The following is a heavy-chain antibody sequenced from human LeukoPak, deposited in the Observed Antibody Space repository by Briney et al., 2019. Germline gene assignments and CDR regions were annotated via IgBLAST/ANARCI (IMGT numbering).Heavy chain of an antibody. D-gene: IGHD5-18*01. J-gene: IGHJ6*03. CDR2: INPNSGGT. Sequence: ASVKVSCKASGYTFTGYYMHWVRQAPGQGLEWMGWINPNSGGTNYAQKFQGRVTMTRDTSISTAYMELSRLRSDDTAVYYCARDPTPKEHLWSIRNWHYYYYMDVWGKGTTVTVSS. CDR1: GYTFTGYY. CDR3: ARDPTPKEHLWSIRNWHYYYYMDV. V-gene: IGHV1-2*02.